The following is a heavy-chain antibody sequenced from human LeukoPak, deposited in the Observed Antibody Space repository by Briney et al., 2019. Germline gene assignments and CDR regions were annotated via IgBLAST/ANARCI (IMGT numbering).Heavy chain of an antibody. CDR3: ANYYSYDSSGSSYYYFDY. CDR2: IADSGGST. V-gene: IGHV3-23*01. J-gene: IGHJ4*02. CDR1: GLTFSSYA. Sequence: GGSLRLSCSASGLTFSSYAMNWVRQAPGKGLEWVSTIADSGGSTYYADSVKGRFTISRDNSKNTVYLQMNSLSAEDTAVYYCANYYSYDSSGSSYYYFDYCDQGPLIPVTA. D-gene: IGHD3-22*01.